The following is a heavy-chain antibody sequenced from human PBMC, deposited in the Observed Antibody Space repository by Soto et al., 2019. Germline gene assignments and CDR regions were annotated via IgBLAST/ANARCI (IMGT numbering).Heavy chain of an antibody. Sequence: PGESLKISCKGSGYSFTSYWIGWVRQMPGKGLEWMGIIYPGDSDTRYSPSFQGQVTISADKSISTAYLQWSSLKASDTAMYYCATGSELISADYYGMDVWGQGTTVTVSS. D-gene: IGHD1-7*01. CDR2: IYPGDSDT. CDR3: ATGSELISADYYGMDV. CDR1: GYSFTSYW. V-gene: IGHV5-51*01. J-gene: IGHJ6*02.